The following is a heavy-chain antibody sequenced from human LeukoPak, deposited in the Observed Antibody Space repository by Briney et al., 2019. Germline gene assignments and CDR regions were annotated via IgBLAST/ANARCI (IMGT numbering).Heavy chain of an antibody. CDR1: GGSVNSINSH. Sequence: SETLSLTCTVTGGSVNSINSHWGWIRQSPGKGLEWIGNIFYSGSTSWNPSLKSRVTMSVDSSKNQFSLKMSSVTAADTAVYFCAGLTNGRYFDYFFDSWGQGTLVTVSS. V-gene: IGHV4-39*01. J-gene: IGHJ4*02. D-gene: IGHD3-9*01. CDR2: IFYSGST. CDR3: AGLTNGRYFDYFFDS.